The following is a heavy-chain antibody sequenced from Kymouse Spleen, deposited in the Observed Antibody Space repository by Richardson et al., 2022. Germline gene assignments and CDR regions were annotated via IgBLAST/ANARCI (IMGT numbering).Heavy chain of an antibody. V-gene: IGHV3-33*01. CDR1: GFTFSSYG. Sequence: QVQLVESGGGVVQPGRSLRLSCAASGFTFSSYGMHWVRQAPGKGLEWVAVIWYDGSNKYYADSVKGRFTISRDNSKNTLYLQMNSLRAEDTAVYYCARDQVGAHYYYGMDVWGQGTTVTVSS. J-gene: IGHJ6*02. CDR2: IWYDGSNK. CDR3: ARDQVGAHYYYGMDV. D-gene: IGHD1-26*01.